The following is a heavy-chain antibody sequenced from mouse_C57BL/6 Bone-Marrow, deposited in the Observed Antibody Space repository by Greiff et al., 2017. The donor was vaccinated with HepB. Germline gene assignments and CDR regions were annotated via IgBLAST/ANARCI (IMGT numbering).Heavy chain of an antibody. CDR3: AKNRRQLRLGYFDY. V-gene: IGHV2-5*01. CDR1: GFSLTSYG. Sequence: QVQLQQSGPGLVQPSQRLSITCTVSGFSLTSYGVHWVRQSPGKGLEWLGVIWRGGSTDYNAAFMSRLSITKDTSKSQVFFKMNSLQADDTAIYYCAKNRRQLRLGYFDYWGQGTTLTVSS. D-gene: IGHD3-2*02. J-gene: IGHJ2*01. CDR2: IWRGGST.